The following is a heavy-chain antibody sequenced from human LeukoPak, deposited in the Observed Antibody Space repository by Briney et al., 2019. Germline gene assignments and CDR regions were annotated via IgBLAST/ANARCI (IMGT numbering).Heavy chain of an antibody. Sequence: SETLSLTCTVSGGSISSYYWSWIRQPPGKGLEWIGYIYYSGSTNYNPSLKSRVTISVDTSKNQFSLKLSSVTAADTAVYYCARRGHYDFWSGDDAFDIWGRGTMVTVSS. CDR2: IYYSGST. CDR1: GGSISSYY. CDR3: ARRGHYDFWSGDDAFDI. V-gene: IGHV4-59*08. D-gene: IGHD3-3*01. J-gene: IGHJ3*02.